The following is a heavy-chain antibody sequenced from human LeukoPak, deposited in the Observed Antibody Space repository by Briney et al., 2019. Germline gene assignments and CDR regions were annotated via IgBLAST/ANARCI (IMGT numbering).Heavy chain of an antibody. D-gene: IGHD2-15*01. J-gene: IGHJ4*02. CDR1: GFTFSSYW. Sequence: PGGSLRLSCAASGFTFSSYWMSWVRQAPGKGLEWVANIKQDGSEKYYADSVKGRFTISRDNSKNTLYLQMNSLRAEDTAVYYCAKELWVVAATPFWADYWGQGTLVTVSS. V-gene: IGHV3-7*01. CDR2: IKQDGSEK. CDR3: AKELWVVAATPFWADY.